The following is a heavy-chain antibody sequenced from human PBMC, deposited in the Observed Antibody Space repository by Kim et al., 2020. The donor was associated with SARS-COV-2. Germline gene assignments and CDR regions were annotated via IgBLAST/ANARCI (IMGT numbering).Heavy chain of an antibody. CDR2: IYHSGST. CDR1: GYSISSGYY. CDR3: ASDNWGGFL. V-gene: IGHV4-38-2*02. J-gene: IGHJ4*02. D-gene: IGHD2-21*01. Sequence: SETLSLTCTVSGYSISSGYYWGWIRQPPGKGLEWIGSIYHSGSTYYNPSLKSRVTISVDTSKNQFSLKLSSVTAADTAVYYCASDNWGGFLWGQGTLVTVSS.